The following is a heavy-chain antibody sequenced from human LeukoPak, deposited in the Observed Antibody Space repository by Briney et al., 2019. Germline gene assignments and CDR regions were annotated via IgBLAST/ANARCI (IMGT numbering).Heavy chain of an antibody. Sequence: SGTLSLTCTVSGGSISSYYWSWIRQPPGKGLEWIGYIYYSGSTNYNPSLKSRVTISVDTSKNQFSLKLSSVTAADTAVYYCARAWYYYDSSGYVGYFDYWGQGTLVTVSS. CDR3: ARAWYYYDSSGYVGYFDY. J-gene: IGHJ4*02. D-gene: IGHD3-22*01. CDR2: IYYSGST. V-gene: IGHV4-59*01. CDR1: GGSISSYY.